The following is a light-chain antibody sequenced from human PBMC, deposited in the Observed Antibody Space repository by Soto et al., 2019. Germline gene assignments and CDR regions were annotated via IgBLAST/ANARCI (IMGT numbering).Light chain of an antibody. CDR2: GAS. CDR1: QSVGTN. V-gene: IGKV3-15*01. CDR3: QQYDDWPQLT. J-gene: IGKJ4*01. Sequence: EIVMTQSPVTLSVSPGERATLSCRASQSVGTNLAWYQQKPGQAPGLLISGASTRATGIPARFSGSGSGTEFTLTISSLQSEEFAIYYCQQYDDWPQLTFGGGTKLESK.